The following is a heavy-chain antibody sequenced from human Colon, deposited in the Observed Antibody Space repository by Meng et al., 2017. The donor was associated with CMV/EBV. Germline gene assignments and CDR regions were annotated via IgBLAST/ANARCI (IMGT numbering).Heavy chain of an antibody. Sequence: GGSLRLSCEASGFTFSSYTINWVRQAPGKGLEWVSFISSDSKYIYYADSVKGRFTISRDNAKKSLYLQMSSVGVEDTAIYYCARLGFCSSPSCQRSYFYGMDVWGQGTTVTVSS. CDR1: GFTFSSYT. CDR3: ARLGFCSSPSCQRSYFYGMDV. CDR2: ISSDSKYI. J-gene: IGHJ6*02. D-gene: IGHD2-2*01. V-gene: IGHV3-21*03.